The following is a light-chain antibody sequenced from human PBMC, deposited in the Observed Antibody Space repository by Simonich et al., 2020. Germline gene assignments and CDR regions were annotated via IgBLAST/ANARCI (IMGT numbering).Light chain of an antibody. Sequence: DVVMTQSPLSLPVTLGQPASISCRSSQGLVHSDGNTYLNWFQPRPGQSPRRLIYKVSNRDSGVPDRSSGSGSGPDFTLKISRVEAEDVGVYYCMQGTHWPPLTLGGGTKVEIK. CDR1: QGLVHSDGNTY. CDR3: MQGTHWPPLT. V-gene: IGKV2-30*02. CDR2: KVS. J-gene: IGKJ4*01.